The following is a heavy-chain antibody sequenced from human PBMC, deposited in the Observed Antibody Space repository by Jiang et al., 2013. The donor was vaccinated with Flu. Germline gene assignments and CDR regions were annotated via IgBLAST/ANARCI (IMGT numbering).Heavy chain of an antibody. J-gene: IGHJ6*04. CDR2: IRSRAYGGTT. V-gene: IGHV3-49*04. CDR3: ARGSGSYYYYYGMDV. CDR1: GFTFGDYA. Sequence: RLSCTTSGFTFGDYAMSWVRQAPGKGLEWVGFIRSRAYGGTTEYAASVKGRFTISRDDSSSIADLQMNSLKSEDTAVYYCARGSGSYYYYYGMDVWGKGTTVTVSS. D-gene: IGHD1-26*01.